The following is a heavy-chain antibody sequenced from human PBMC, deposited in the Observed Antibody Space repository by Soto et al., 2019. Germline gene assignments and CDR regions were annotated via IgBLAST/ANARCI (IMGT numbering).Heavy chain of an antibody. D-gene: IGHD3-10*01. CDR3: AREWSTSGALDY. V-gene: IGHV3-30-3*01. J-gene: IGHJ4*02. CDR2: IAYDGSIK. CDR1: GFTFNSDS. Sequence: QVQLVESGGGVVQPGMSLRLSCAASGFTFNSDSIQWVRQTPGKGLEWVAVIAYDGSIKYYADSVRGRFTISRDNSKNTLYLQMNSLRPEDTALYYCAREWSTSGALDYWGQGTLVIVSS.